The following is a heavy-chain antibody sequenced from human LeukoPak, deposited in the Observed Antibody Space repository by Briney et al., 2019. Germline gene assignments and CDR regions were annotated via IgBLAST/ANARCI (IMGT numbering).Heavy chain of an antibody. Sequence: PSETLSLTCTVSGGSISSYYWSWIRQPPGKGLEWIGYIYYSGSTNYNPSLKSRITISVDTSKNQFSLKLSSVTAADTAVYYCARGDPYYDFWSGYYSDWFDPWGQGTLVTVSP. J-gene: IGHJ5*02. CDR3: ARGDPYYDFWSGYYSDWFDP. D-gene: IGHD3-3*01. V-gene: IGHV4-59*01. CDR1: GGSISSYY. CDR2: IYYSGST.